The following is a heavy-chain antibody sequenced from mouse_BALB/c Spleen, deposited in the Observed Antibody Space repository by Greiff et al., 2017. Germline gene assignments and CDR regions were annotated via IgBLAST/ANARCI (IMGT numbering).Heavy chain of an antibody. V-gene: IGHV1-14*01. D-gene: IGHD2-4*01. CDR2: INPYNDGT. CDR1: GYTFTSYV. Sequence: VQLKESGPELVKPGASVKMSCKASGYTFTSYVMHWVKQKPGQGLEWIGYINPYNDGTNYNEKFKGKATLTADTSSSTAYMQLSSLTSEDSAIYYCARGEDYVHFAYWGQGTLVTVSA. CDR3: ARGEDYVHFAY. J-gene: IGHJ3*01.